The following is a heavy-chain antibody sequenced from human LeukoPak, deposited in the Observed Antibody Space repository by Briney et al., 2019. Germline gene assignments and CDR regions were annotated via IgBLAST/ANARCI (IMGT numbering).Heavy chain of an antibody. J-gene: IGHJ4*02. Sequence: SETLSLTCTVSGGSIGNSSYYWGWIRQPPGKGLEWIGSIYYSGSTYYNPSLKSRVTISVDTSKNQFSLKLSSVTAADTAVYYCARHLADYYDSSGAYFDYWGQGTLVTVSS. CDR2: IYYSGST. D-gene: IGHD3-22*01. V-gene: IGHV4-39*01. CDR1: GGSIGNSSYY. CDR3: ARHLADYYDSSGAYFDY.